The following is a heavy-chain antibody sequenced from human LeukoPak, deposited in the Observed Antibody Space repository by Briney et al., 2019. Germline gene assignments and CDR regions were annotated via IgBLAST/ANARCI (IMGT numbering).Heavy chain of an antibody. D-gene: IGHD3-22*01. CDR1: GLTVNSNY. Sequence: GGSLRLSCAASGLTVNSNYMNWVRQAPGKGLQWVSVIYSGGSTYYADSVKGRFTISRDISKNTVYLQMNSLRAEDTAVYYCARAPAHYYDSSDHYYVGESYFDYWGQGTLVTVSS. J-gene: IGHJ4*02. CDR3: ARAPAHYYDSSDHYYVGESYFDY. V-gene: IGHV3-53*01. CDR2: IYSGGST.